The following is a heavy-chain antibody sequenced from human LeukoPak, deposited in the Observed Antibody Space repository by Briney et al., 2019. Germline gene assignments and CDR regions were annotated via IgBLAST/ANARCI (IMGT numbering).Heavy chain of an antibody. CDR1: GFTFSSYS. CDR2: IYRGTET. D-gene: IGHD5-24*01. CDR3: ATGKEWMALDY. Sequence: PGGSLRLSCAASGFTFSSYSMNWVRQAPGKRLEWVSIIYRGTETNYADSVKDRFIISRDFSRNTFFLDLNRLRIDDTAIYYCATGKEWMALDYWGQGSLVTVSS. J-gene: IGHJ4*02. V-gene: IGHV3-66*01.